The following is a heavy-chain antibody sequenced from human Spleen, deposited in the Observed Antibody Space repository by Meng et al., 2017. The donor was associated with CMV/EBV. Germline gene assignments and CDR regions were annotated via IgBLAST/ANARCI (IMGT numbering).Heavy chain of an antibody. V-gene: IGHV3-21*01. CDR1: GFTVSSNY. J-gene: IGHJ4*02. CDR2: ISGSGNYI. Sequence: GESLKISCAASGFTVSSNYMSWVRQAPGRGLEWVSSISGSGNYIHYADSVKGRFTISRDNAKNSLYLQMNSLRVEDTAVYYCARDLRGYSYGYYFDYWGQGTLVTVSS. D-gene: IGHD5-18*01. CDR3: ARDLRGYSYGYYFDY.